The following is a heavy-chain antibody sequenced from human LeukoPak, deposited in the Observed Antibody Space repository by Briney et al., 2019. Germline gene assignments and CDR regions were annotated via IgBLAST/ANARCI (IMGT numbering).Heavy chain of an antibody. J-gene: IGHJ3*02. CDR1: GFTFSSNY. Sequence: PGGSLRLSCAASGFTFSSNYMNWVRQAPGKGLEWVSIIYSGGNTYYADSVKGRFTISRDNSKNTLNLQMNSLRAEDTAVYYCAEGLNAYGSGSYSHLDAFDIWGQGTMVTVSS. D-gene: IGHD3-10*01. CDR2: IYSGGNT. CDR3: AEGLNAYGSGSYSHLDAFDI. V-gene: IGHV3-66*01.